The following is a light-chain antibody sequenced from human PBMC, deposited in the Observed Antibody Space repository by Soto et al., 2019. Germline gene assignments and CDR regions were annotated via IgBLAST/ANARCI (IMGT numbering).Light chain of an antibody. Sequence: QSVLTQPPSASGSPGQSVTISCXGTSSDVGGYNYVSWYQQHPGKAPKLMIYEVSKRPSGVPDRFSGSKSGNTASLTVSGLQAEDEADYYCSSYAGSTIPRVFGGGTKVTVL. V-gene: IGLV2-8*01. CDR1: SSDVGGYNY. CDR3: SSYAGSTIPRV. J-gene: IGLJ2*01. CDR2: EVS.